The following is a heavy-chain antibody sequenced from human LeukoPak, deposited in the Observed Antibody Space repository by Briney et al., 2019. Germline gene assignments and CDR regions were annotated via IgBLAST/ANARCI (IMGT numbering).Heavy chain of an antibody. CDR3: VGHSDY. V-gene: IGHV3-23*01. J-gene: IGHJ4*02. Sequence: GGSLRLSCGASGFTFTTYAMTRVRQAPGKGLEWVSSITGSGGSTYYGDSVKGRFTISRDNSKNTLYLQMNSLRAEDTAVYYCVGHSDYWGQGTLVTVSS. CDR1: GFTFTTYA. CDR2: ITGSGGST. D-gene: IGHD3-16*01.